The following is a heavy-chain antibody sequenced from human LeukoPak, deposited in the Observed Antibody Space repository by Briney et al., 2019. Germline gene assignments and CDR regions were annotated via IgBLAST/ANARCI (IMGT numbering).Heavy chain of an antibody. CDR1: GGSFSGYY. J-gene: IGHJ4*02. D-gene: IGHD5-18*01. CDR2: INHSGST. Sequence: SETLSLTCAVYGGSFSGYYWSWIRQPPGKGLEWIGEINHSGSTNYNPSLKSRVTIPVDTSKNQFSLKLSSVTAADTAVYYCAIPPARNTAMVYWGQGTLVTVSS. CDR3: AIPPARNTAMVY. V-gene: IGHV4-34*01.